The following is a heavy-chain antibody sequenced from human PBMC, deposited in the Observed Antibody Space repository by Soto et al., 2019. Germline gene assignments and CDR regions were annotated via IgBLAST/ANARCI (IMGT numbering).Heavy chain of an antibody. Sequence: QITLRESGPALVKPTQTLTLTCTFSGFSLTTVGVGVAWIRQPPGKTLEWLALIYWDDDKIYSPSHKSRLTVTKDTSKNHVVFTMSNLDPTDTATYYCAPRHVSPAYLDFWGQGTLVTVSS. CDR3: APRHVSPAYLDF. V-gene: IGHV2-5*02. CDR1: GFSLTTVGVG. CDR2: IYWDDDK. J-gene: IGHJ4*02.